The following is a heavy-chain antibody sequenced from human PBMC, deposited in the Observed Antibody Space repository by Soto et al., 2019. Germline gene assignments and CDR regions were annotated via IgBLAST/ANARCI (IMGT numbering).Heavy chain of an antibody. CDR2: IDWEDDK. J-gene: IGHJ4*02. D-gene: IGHD3-22*01. Sequence: ESGPTLVNPTQTLTLTCTFSGFSLSTVSMCVGWIRQTPGKALEWLALIDWEDDKFYRTSLKTRLTISKDTSKNQVVLTMTNMDPADTATYYCARLRGGTSGYRFDFWGQGTLVTVSS. CDR1: GFSLSTVSMC. CDR3: ARLRGGTSGYRFDF. V-gene: IGHV2-70*01.